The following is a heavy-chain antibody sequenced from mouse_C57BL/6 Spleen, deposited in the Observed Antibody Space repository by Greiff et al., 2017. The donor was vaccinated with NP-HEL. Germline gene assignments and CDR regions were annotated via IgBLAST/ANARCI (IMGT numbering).Heavy chain of an antibody. CDR1: GFTFSDYG. Sequence: EVKVEESGGGLVKPGGSLKLSCAASGFTFSDYGMHWVRQAPEKGLEWVAYISSGSSTIYYADTVKGRFTISRDNAKNTLFLQMTSLRSEDTAMYYCARKDSNYFDYWGQGTTLTVSS. V-gene: IGHV5-17*01. D-gene: IGHD2-5*01. CDR3: ARKDSNYFDY. J-gene: IGHJ2*01. CDR2: ISSGSSTI.